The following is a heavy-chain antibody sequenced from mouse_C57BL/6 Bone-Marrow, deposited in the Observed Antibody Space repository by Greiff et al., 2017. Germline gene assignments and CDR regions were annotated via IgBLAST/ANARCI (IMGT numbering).Heavy chain of an antibody. CDR2: IDPSDSET. D-gene: IGHD3-2*02. CDR1: GYTFTSYW. V-gene: IGHV1-52*01. CDR3: ARKDSSGPVYFDY. J-gene: IGHJ2*01. Sequence: VQLQQPGAELVRPGSSVKLSCKASGYTFTSYWMHWVKQRPIQGLEWIGNIDPSDSETHYNQKFKDKATLTVDKSSSTAYMQLSSLTSEDSAVYYGARKDSSGPVYFDYWGQGTTLTVSS.